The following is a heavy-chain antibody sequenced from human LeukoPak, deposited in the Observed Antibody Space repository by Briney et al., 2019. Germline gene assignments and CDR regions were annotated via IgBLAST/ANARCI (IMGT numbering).Heavy chain of an antibody. V-gene: IGHV4-4*07. CDR3: ARGAVGYTPHVAFDI. D-gene: IGHD5-12*01. CDR1: GGSIRNYY. Sequence: SETLSLTCTVSGGSIRNYYWNWIRQSAGKGLELIGRIHISGSTNSNPSLKSRVTMSVVTSKNQFSLRLTSVTAADTAVYYCARGAVGYTPHVAFDIWGQGTMVTVSS. J-gene: IGHJ3*02. CDR2: IHISGST.